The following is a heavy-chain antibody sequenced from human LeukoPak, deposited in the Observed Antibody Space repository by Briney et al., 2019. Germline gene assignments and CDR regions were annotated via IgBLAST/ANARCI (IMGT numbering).Heavy chain of an antibody. D-gene: IGHD3-3*01. CDR1: GFTFSSYA. CDR2: MSISGDST. V-gene: IGHV3-23*01. J-gene: IGHJ4*02. Sequence: GGSLRLSCAASGFTFSSYAMSWVRQAPGKGLEWVSGMSISGDSTYYADSVKGRFTISRDNSKNTLYLQMNSPRAEDTAVYYCAKGQGEPYYDFWNTYFDYWGQGTLVTVSS. CDR3: AKGQGEPYYDFWNTYFDY.